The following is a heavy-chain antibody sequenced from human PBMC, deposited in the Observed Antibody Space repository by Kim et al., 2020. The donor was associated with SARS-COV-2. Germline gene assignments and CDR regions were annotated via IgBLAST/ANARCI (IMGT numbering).Heavy chain of an antibody. J-gene: IGHJ4*02. CDR1: GFTFSTYG. D-gene: IGHD1-26*01. CDR3: ARDRGTNWNYFDY. Sequence: GGSLRLSCAASGFTFSTYGMTWVRQAPGKGLDWVSTINTGGGSKYYAESVKGRFSISRDNSGSTLFLQMNSLRADDTAVYYCARDRGTNWNYFDYLGQG. V-gene: IGHV3-23*01. CDR2: INTGGGSK.